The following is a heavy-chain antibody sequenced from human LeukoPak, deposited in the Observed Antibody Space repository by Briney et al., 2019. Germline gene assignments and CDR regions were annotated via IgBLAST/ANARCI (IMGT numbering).Heavy chain of an antibody. Sequence: ASVKVSCKASGYTFTGYYLHWVRQAPGQGLEWMGCVNPNSGDTNYAQKFQGSVTMTRDTSISTVYMELSRLRSDDTAVYYCARASESYWWFDSRGQGTLVTVSS. J-gene: IGHJ5*01. CDR3: ARASESYWWFDS. CDR2: VNPNSGDT. CDR1: GYTFTGYY. D-gene: IGHD2-8*02. V-gene: IGHV1-2*02.